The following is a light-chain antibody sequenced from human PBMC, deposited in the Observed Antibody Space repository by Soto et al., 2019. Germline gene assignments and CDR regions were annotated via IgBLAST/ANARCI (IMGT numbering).Light chain of an antibody. CDR2: EVS. CDR3: TSYTSSSPWV. J-gene: IGLJ3*02. CDR1: SSDVGAYNY. Sequence: QSALTQPASVSGSPGQSITISCTGTSSDVGAYNYVSWYQQHPDKAPKLMIYEVSNRPSGLSNRFSGSKSGNTASLTISGLQAEDEADYYCTSYTSSSPWVFGGGTKVTVL. V-gene: IGLV2-14*01.